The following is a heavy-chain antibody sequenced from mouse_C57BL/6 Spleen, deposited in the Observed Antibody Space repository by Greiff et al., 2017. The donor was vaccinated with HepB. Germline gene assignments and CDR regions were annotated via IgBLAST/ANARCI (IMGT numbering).Heavy chain of an antibody. D-gene: IGHD2-4*01. V-gene: IGHV1-69*01. CDR1: GYTFTSYW. Sequence: QVQLQQSGAELVMPGASVKLSCKASGYTFTSYWMHWVKQRPGQGLEWIGEIDPSDSYTNYNQKFKGKSTLTVDKSSSTAYMQLSSLTSEDSAVYYCARDDDDVRYFDVWGTGTTVTVSS. CDR2: IDPSDSYT. J-gene: IGHJ1*03. CDR3: ARDDDDVRYFDV.